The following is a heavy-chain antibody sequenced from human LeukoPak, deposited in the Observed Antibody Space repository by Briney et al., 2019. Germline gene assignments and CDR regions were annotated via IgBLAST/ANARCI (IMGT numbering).Heavy chain of an antibody. J-gene: IGHJ4*02. CDR2: INHSGST. V-gene: IGHV4-34*01. CDR3: ARTYYYDSSGYYGIPRFDY. D-gene: IGHD3-22*01. Sequence: SETLSLTCAVYGGSFSGYYWSWIRQPPGKGLEWIGEINHSGSTNYNPSLKSRVTISVDTSKNQFSLKLSSVTAADTAVYYCARTYYYDSSGYYGIPRFDYWGQGTLVTVSS. CDR1: GGSFSGYY.